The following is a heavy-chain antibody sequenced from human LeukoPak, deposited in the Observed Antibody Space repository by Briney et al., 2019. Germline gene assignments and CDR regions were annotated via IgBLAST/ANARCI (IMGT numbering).Heavy chain of an antibody. CDR2: ITSSSSYI. CDR3: AELGITMIGGV. V-gene: IGHV3-21*01. Sequence: GGSLRLSCAASGFTFSSYTMNWVRQAPGKGLEWVSSITSSSSYIYYADSVKGRFTISRDNAKNSLYLQMNSLRAEDTAVYYCAELGITMIGGVWGKGTTVTISS. D-gene: IGHD3-10*02. J-gene: IGHJ6*04. CDR1: GFTFSSYT.